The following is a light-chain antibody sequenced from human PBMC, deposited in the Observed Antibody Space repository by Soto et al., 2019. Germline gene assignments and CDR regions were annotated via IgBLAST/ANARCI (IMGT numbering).Light chain of an antibody. CDR2: DAS. V-gene: IGKV3-20*01. CDR3: QQYGSAPRT. Sequence: EIVLTQSPGTLSLSPGERAILSCRASQSVSSDSLAWYRQKPGQAPRLLVYDASSRATGIPDRFSGSGSGTDFPLTISRLEPEDSAVYYCQQYGSAPRTFGQGTKVEIK. J-gene: IGKJ1*01. CDR1: QSVSSDS.